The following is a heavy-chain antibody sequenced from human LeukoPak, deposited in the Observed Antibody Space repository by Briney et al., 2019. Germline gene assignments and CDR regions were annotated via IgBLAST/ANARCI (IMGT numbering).Heavy chain of an antibody. D-gene: IGHD3-22*01. CDR2: ISGSGGST. J-gene: IGHJ3*02. CDR3: AKDQAGFTMIGLDAFDI. CDR1: GFTFSSYA. V-gene: IGHV3-23*01. Sequence: GGSLRLSCAASGFTFSSYAMSWVRRAPGKGLEWVSAISGSGGSTYYADSVKGRFTISRDNSKNTLYLQMNSLRAEDTAVYYCAKDQAGFTMIGLDAFDIWGQGTMVTVSS.